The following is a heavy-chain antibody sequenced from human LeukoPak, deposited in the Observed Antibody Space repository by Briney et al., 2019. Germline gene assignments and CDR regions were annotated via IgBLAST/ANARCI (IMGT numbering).Heavy chain of an antibody. CDR2: INAGNGNT. CDR1: GYTFTSYA. CDR3: AREGSTVVTPFCWFDP. J-gene: IGHJ5*02. V-gene: IGHV1-3*01. Sequence: ASVKVSCKASGYTFTSYAMHWVRQAPGQRLEWMGWINAGNGNTKYSQKFQGRVTITRDTSASTAYMELSSLRSEDTAVYYCAREGSTVVTPFCWFDPWGQGTLVTVSS. D-gene: IGHD4-23*01.